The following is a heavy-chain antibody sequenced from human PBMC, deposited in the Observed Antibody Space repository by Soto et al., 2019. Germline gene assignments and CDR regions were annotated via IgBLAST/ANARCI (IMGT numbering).Heavy chain of an antibody. D-gene: IGHD3-22*01. CDR1: GFTFSGYA. CDR2: ISGSGGST. J-gene: IGHJ2*01. CDR3: AKDHYYDTSGYPSINWYFDL. V-gene: IGHV3-23*01. Sequence: LRLSCAASGFTFSGYAMSWVRQAPGKGLEWVSAISGSGGSTHYADSVKGRFTISRDNSKNTLYLQMNSLRAEDTAVYYCAKDHYYDTSGYPSINWYFDLWGRGTLVTVSS.